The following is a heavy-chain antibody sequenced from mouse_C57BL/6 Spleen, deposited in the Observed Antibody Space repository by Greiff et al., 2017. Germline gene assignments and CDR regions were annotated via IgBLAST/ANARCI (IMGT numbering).Heavy chain of an antibody. V-gene: IGHV5-6*01. CDR2: ISSGGSYT. CDR3: AGLGDGFAY. J-gene: IGHJ3*01. Sequence: EVLLVESGGDLVKPGGSLKLSCAASGFTFSSYGMSWVRQTPDKRLEWVATISSGGSYTYYPDSVEGRFTISRDNTKNTLYLQMSSLESDDTAMYCCAGLGDGFAYWGQGTLVTVAA. D-gene: IGHD3-3*01. CDR1: GFTFSSYG.